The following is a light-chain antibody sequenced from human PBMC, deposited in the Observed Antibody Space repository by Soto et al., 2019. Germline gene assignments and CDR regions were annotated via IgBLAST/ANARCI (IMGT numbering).Light chain of an antibody. CDR3: SSYTTIVTYV. CDR1: SSDVGAYNS. J-gene: IGLJ1*01. V-gene: IGLV2-14*01. CDR2: DVS. Sequence: QSVLTQPASVSGSPGQSITISCTGTSSDVGAYNSVSWYQQHPGKAPKLIIYDVSTRPSGISDRFSGSKSGNTASLTISGLQAEDESDYYCSSYTTIVTYVFGTGTKVTV.